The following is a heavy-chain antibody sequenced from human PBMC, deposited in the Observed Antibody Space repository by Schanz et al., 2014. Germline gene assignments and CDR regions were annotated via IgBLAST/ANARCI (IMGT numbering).Heavy chain of an antibody. CDR3: ARGGFGEVSYFDY. CDR2: ISGSSRTI. V-gene: IGHV3-48*01. Sequence: EVQLAESGGGLVQPGGSLRLSCAASGFTFSSYALHWVRQAPGKGLEWVSYISGSSRTIYYADSMKGRFTISRDNSKNTLYLQMNSLRPEDTAVYYCARGGFGEVSYFDYWGQGTLVTVSS. J-gene: IGHJ4*02. CDR1: GFTFSSYA. D-gene: IGHD3-10*01.